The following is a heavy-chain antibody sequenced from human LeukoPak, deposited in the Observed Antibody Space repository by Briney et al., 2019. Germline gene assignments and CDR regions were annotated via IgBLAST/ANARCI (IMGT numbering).Heavy chain of an antibody. CDR1: GFTFSSYS. J-gene: IGHJ4*02. D-gene: IGHD1-1*01. Sequence: GGSLRLSCAASGFTFSSYSMKWVRQAPGKGLEWVSYISSSSSTIYYAESVKGRFTISRDNSKNTLNLQMNSLRAEDTAVYYCAKRSPDVDTGYFDYWGQGTLVTVSS. V-gene: IGHV3-48*01. CDR3: AKRSPDVDTGYFDY. CDR2: ISSSSSTI.